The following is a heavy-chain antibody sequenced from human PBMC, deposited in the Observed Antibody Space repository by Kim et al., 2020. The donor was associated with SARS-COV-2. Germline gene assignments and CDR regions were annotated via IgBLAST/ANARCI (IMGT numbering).Heavy chain of an antibody. V-gene: IGHV5-51*01. CDR2: IYPGDSDT. J-gene: IGHJ6*02. Sequence: GESLKISCKGSGYSFTRYWIGWVRQMPGKGLEWMGIIYPGDSDTRYSPSFQGQVTMSADKSISTAYLQWSSLKASDTAMYYCARNRHSGGGTNMARPDLYFYGRDVGGQGPTLSLSS. D-gene: IGHD3-16*01. CDR3: ARNRHSGGGTNMARPDLYFYGRDV. CDR1: GYSFTRYW.